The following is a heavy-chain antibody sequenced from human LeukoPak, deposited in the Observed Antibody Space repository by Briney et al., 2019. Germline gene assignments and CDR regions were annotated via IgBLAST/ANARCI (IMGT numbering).Heavy chain of an antibody. CDR3: STRAFSDTSPVA. V-gene: IGHV5-51*01. Sequence: GESLKISCKGSGYSFTSYWIGWVRQMPGKGLEWMGIINPGSSDIVYTPSFQGQVSFSADKSTSTVFLQWGSLKASDTAMYYCSTRAFSDTSPVAWGQGTLVTVSS. D-gene: IGHD3-22*01. CDR1: GYSFTSYW. J-gene: IGHJ5*02. CDR2: INPGSSDI.